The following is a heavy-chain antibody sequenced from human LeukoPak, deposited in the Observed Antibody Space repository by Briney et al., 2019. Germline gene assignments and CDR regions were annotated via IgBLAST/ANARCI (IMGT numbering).Heavy chain of an antibody. CDR2: IYPGDSDT. D-gene: IGHD4-11*01. CDR3: ARRATTVTQETYYYYMDV. CDR1: GYSFTSYW. V-gene: IGHV5-51*01. J-gene: IGHJ6*03. Sequence: RGASLKISCKGSGYSFTSYWIGWVRQMPGKGLEWMGIIYPGDSDTRYSPSFQGQVTISADKSISTAYLQWSSLKASDTAMYYCARRATTVTQETYYYYMDVWGKGTTVTVSS.